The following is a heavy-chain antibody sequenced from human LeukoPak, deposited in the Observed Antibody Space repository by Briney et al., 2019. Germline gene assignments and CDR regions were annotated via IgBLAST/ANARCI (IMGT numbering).Heavy chain of an antibody. J-gene: IGHJ4*02. V-gene: IGHV4-59*01. CDR2: IYHNGNS. D-gene: IGHD5-24*01. Sequence: KSSETLSLTCSVFGDSFNEYYWNWVRQPPGKGLQWIGYIYHNGNSNYNPSLKGRLTISVDTAKNQFSLKLTSVTAADTAVYYCARDGGLQSHFDYWGQGALVTVSS. CDR1: GDSFNEYY. CDR3: ARDGGLQSHFDY.